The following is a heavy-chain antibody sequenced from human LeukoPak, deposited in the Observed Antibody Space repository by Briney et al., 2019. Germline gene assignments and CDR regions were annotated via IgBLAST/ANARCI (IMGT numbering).Heavy chain of an antibody. CDR1: GFTVSSNY. Sequence: GGSLRLSYAASGFTVSSNYMSWVRQAPGKGLEWVSVIYSGGSTYYADSVKGRFTISRDNSKNTLYLQMNSLRAEDTAVYYCARDSRAETAYDSSGYYWGQGTLVTVSS. D-gene: IGHD3-22*01. J-gene: IGHJ4*02. V-gene: IGHV3-66*01. CDR2: IYSGGST. CDR3: ARDSRAETAYDSSGYY.